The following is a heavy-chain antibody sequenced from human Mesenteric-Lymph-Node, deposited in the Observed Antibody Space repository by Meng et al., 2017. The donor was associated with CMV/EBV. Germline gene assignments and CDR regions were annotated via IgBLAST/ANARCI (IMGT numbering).Heavy chain of an antibody. V-gene: IGHV3-7*01. CDR3: TRDCNVATFWSGYYFCGMDV. D-gene: IGHD3-3*01. CDR1: GLTFSNYW. CDR2: IKEDGGER. Sequence: GESLKISCAASGLTFSNYWMSWVRQTPGKGLEWVANIKEDGGERYYVDSVKGRFTISRDNAKNTLYLQMNSLRVEDTAVYFCTRDCNVATFWSGYYFCGMDVWGQGTTVTVSS. J-gene: IGHJ6*02.